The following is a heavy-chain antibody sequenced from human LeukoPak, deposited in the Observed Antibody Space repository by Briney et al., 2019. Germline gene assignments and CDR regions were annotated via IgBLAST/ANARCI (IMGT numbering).Heavy chain of an antibody. J-gene: IGHJ4*02. D-gene: IGHD3-10*01. CDR2: IYYSGST. CDR3: ARHREYYGSGSQTYYFDY. CDR1: GGSISSSSYY. V-gene: IGHV4-39*01. Sequence: PSETLSLTCTVSGGSISSSSYYWGWIRQPPGKGLEWIGSIYYSGSTYYNPSLKSRVTISVDTSKNQFSLKLSSVTAADTAVYYCARHREYYGSGSQTYYFDYWGQGTLVTVSS.